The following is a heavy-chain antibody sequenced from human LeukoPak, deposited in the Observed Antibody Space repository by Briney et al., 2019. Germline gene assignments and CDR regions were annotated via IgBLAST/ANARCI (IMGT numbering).Heavy chain of an antibody. CDR3: AKLTTVTTTLKYYFDY. CDR2: ISGSGGST. D-gene: IGHD4-17*01. V-gene: IGHV3-23*01. Sequence: GGSLRLSCAASGFTFSSYAMSWVRQAPGKGLEWVSAISGSGGSTYYADSVKGRLTISRDNSKNTLYLQMNSLRAEDTAVYYCAKLTTVTTTLKYYFDYWGQGTLVTVSS. J-gene: IGHJ4*02. CDR1: GFTFSSYA.